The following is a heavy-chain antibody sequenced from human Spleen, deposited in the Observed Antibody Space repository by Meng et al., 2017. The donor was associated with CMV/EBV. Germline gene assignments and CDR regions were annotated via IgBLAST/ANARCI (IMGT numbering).Heavy chain of an antibody. CDR2: INHSGST. CDR1: GSISSSNL. J-gene: IGHJ1*01. V-gene: IGHV4-4*02. D-gene: IGHD3-10*01. CDR3: ARGLRGVRGGGAEYFQH. Sequence: GSISSSNLWTWVRQPPGKGLEWIGEINHSGSTNYNPSLKSRVTISVDTSKNQFSLKLSSVTAADTAVYYCARGLRGVRGGGAEYFQHWGQGTLVTVSS.